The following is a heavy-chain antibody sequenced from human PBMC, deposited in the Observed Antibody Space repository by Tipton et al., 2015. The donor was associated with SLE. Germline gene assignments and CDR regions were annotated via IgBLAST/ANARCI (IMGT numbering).Heavy chain of an antibody. CDR2: ISRSSSYI. Sequence: LSLTCAVYGGSLSGHYWSWVRQAPGKGLEWVSSISRSSSYIYYADSVKGRFTISRDNARNSLYLQMNSLRAEDTAVYYCARDHDRSGSYPGDYYYYGMDVWGQGTTVTVSS. CDR1: GGSLSGHY. CDR3: ARDHDRSGSYPGDYYYYGMDV. J-gene: IGHJ6*02. D-gene: IGHD1-26*01. V-gene: IGHV3-21*01.